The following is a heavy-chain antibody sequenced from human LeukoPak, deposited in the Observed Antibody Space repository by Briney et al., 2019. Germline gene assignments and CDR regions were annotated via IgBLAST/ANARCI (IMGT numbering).Heavy chain of an antibody. CDR3: AKLYDSSGYYFG. CDR1: GFTFSSYE. CDR2: ISSSGSTI. V-gene: IGHV3-48*03. Sequence: GGSLRLSCAASGFTFSSYEMNWVRQAPGKGLEWVSYISSSGSTIYYADSVKSRFTISRDNAKNSLYLQMNSLRAEDTAVYYCAKLYDSSGYYFGWGQGTLVTVSS. J-gene: IGHJ4*02. D-gene: IGHD3-22*01.